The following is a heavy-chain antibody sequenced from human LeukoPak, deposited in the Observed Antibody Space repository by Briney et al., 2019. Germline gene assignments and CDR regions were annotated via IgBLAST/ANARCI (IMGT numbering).Heavy chain of an antibody. CDR2: IVPVFGTP. Sequence: SVKVSCKASGDTFSKYAVTWVRQAPGQGLEWMGNIVPVFGTPIYAQKFQGRVTIPTDESRTTAYMELSSLRSEDTALYYCASRYTTSRHFDWDVDYWGQGTLLTVSS. CDR1: GDTFSKYA. CDR3: ASRYTTSRHFDWDVDY. J-gene: IGHJ4*02. V-gene: IGHV1-69*05. D-gene: IGHD3-9*01.